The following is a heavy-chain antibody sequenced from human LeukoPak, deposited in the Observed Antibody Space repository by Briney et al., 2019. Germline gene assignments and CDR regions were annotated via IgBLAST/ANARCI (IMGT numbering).Heavy chain of an antibody. D-gene: IGHD5-18*01. CDR1: GGTFSSYA. Sequence: ASVKVSCKASGGTFSSYAISWVRQAPGQGLEWMGGIIPIFATANYAQKFQGRVTITADESTSTAYMELSSLRSEDTAVYYCARGLHNTAMVYYFDYWGQGTLVTVSS. V-gene: IGHV1-69*01. CDR3: ARGLHNTAMVYYFDY. J-gene: IGHJ4*02. CDR2: IIPIFATA.